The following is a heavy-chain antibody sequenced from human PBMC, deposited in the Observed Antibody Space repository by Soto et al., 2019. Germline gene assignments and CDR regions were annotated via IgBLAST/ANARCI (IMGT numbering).Heavy chain of an antibody. J-gene: IGHJ3*02. D-gene: IGHD6-13*01. CDR1: EYTFTTYS. CDR3: ARDLYSSSWYVRAFDM. V-gene: IGHV1-46*03. CDR2: INPTSSTT. Sequence: QVQLVQSGAEVKKPGASVKVSCKASEYTFTTYSLNWVRQAPGPGLEWMGIINPTSSTTSDAQKFQGRVTMTRDMSTSTVYMELSSLRSEDTAVYYCARDLYSSSWYVRAFDMWGQGTMVTVSS.